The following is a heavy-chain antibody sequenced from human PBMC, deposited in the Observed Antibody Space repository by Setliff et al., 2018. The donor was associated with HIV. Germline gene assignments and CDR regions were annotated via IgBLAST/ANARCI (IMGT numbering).Heavy chain of an antibody. V-gene: IGHV3-21*01. Sequence: GGSLRLSCAASGFNFISYTMNWVRQAPGKGLEWISSISGSSAYIYYADSVKGRFTISRDNAKNSLYLQMNSLRAEDTAVYYCARDATRGGDMDVWAKGTTVTVSS. CDR2: ISGSSAYI. CDR3: ARDATRGGDMDV. CDR1: GFNFISYT. D-gene: IGHD2-15*01. J-gene: IGHJ6*03.